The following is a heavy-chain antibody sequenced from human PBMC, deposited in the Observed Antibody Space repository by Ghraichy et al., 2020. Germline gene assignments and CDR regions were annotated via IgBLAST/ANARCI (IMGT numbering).Heavy chain of an antibody. J-gene: IGHJ4*02. CDR1: GFTFSSNW. CDR2: LNEHGSDT. D-gene: IGHD4-11*01. CDR3: VRDGDYSKGLDFDY. V-gene: IGHV3-74*01. Sequence: GGSLRLSCAASGFTFSSNWMHWVRQAPGKGLVWVSRLNEHGSDTGYADSVKGRFTISRDNAKNTLYLQMDSLRVEDTAVYYCVRDGDYSKGLDFDYWGQGTLVTVSS.